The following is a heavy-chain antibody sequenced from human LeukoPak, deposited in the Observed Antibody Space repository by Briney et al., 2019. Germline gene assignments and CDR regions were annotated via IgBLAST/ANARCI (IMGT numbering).Heavy chain of an antibody. J-gene: IGHJ4*02. CDR3: AREKGGIMDY. CDR2: IYHSGST. V-gene: IGHV4-39*07. D-gene: IGHD3-16*01. Sequence: SETLSLTCTVSGGSISSTSYYWGWIRQPPGKGLEWIGSIYHSGSTYYNPSLKSRVTISVDTSKNQFSLKLSSVTAADTAVYYCAREKGGIMDYWGQGTLVTVSS. CDR1: GGSISSTSYY.